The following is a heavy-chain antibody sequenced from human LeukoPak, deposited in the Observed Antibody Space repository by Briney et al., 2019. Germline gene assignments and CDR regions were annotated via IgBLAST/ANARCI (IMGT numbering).Heavy chain of an antibody. CDR3: ARGPPRYTNYYYYMDV. D-gene: IGHD2-2*02. J-gene: IGHJ6*03. V-gene: IGHV4-34*01. CDR2: INHSGST. Sequence: SETLSLTCAVYGGSFSGYYWSWIRQPPGKGLEWIGEINHSGSTNYNPSLKSRVTISVDTSKNQFSLKLGSATAADTAVYYCARGPPRYTNYYYYMDVWGKGTTVTVSS. CDR1: GGSFSGYY.